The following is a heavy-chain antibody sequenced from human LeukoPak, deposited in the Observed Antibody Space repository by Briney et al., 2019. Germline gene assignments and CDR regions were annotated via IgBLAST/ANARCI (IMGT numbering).Heavy chain of an antibody. V-gene: IGHV1-8*03. D-gene: IGHD2-21*01. CDR3: ARLYSYYCYYYMDL. J-gene: IGHJ6*03. Sequence: GASVKVSCKASGYTFNTYDINWVRQATGQGLEWLGWMNPNSGNTVYAQKFQGRITITRNTSISTAYMELSSLRSEDTAVYYCARLYSYYCYYYMDLWGKGTTVSVSS. CDR1: GYTFNTYD. CDR2: MNPNSGNT.